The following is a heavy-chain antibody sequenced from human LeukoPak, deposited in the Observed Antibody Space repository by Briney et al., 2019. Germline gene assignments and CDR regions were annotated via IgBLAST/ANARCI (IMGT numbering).Heavy chain of an antibody. CDR1: GFTFSSYS. CDR2: ISSSSSYI. V-gene: IGHV3-21*01. J-gene: IGHJ4*02. Sequence: AGGSLRLSCAASGFTFSSYSMNWVRQAPGKGLGWVSSISSSSSYIYYADSVKGRFTISRDNAKNSLYLQMNSLRAEDTAVYYCARDPALVRGVLALDYWGQGTLVTVSS. D-gene: IGHD3-10*01. CDR3: ARDPALVRGVLALDY.